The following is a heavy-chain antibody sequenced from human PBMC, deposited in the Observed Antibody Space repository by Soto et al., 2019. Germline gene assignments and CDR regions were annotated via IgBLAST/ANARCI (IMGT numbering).Heavy chain of an antibody. CDR3: ARGPYDYVWGSDPPHFDY. Sequence: GGALRLSFSASGFTFSDYYMSWIRPAPGEGVEWVSYVSSSGSTIYYADSVKGRFTISRDNAKNSLYLQMNSLRAEDTAVYYCARGPYDYVWGSDPPHFDYWGQGTLVTVS. V-gene: IGHV3-11*01. J-gene: IGHJ4*02. D-gene: IGHD3-16*02. CDR1: GFTFSDYY. CDR2: VSSSGSTI.